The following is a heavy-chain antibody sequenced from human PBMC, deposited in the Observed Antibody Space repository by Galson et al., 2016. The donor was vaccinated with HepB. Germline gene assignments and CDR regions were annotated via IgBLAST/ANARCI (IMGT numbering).Heavy chain of an antibody. Sequence: SLRLSCAGSGFTFRAYAMSWVRQAPGKGLEWVSGISANDGSTYYADSVRGRFTISRDNSKNTLYLQMNSLRVEDTAVYYWAKVPPRPIVETAAVMWNPFLHWGQGAPVTVSS. CDR1: GFTFRAYA. V-gene: IGHV3-23*01. CDR2: ISANDGST. CDR3: AKVPPRPIVETAAVMWNPFLH. D-gene: IGHD2-2*01. J-gene: IGHJ4*02.